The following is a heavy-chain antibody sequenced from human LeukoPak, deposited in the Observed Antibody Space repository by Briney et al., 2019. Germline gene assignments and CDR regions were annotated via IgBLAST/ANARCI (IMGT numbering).Heavy chain of an antibody. CDR1: GFTFSLSA. CDR2: VSNSGAAT. V-gene: IGHV3-23*01. Sequence: GGSLRLSCAASGFTFSLSAMTWVRQPPGKGLEWVAHVSNSGAATYYADSVKGRFSISRDNSKNTVSLEMSNLRTDDTAIYYCAKEAFRPALLDFWGQGSLVTVSS. D-gene: IGHD2-21*01. CDR3: AKEAFRPALLDF. J-gene: IGHJ4*02.